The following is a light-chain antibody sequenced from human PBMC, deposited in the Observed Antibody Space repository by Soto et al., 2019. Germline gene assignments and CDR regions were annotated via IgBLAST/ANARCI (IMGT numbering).Light chain of an antibody. Sequence: QAVVTQEPSLTVSPGGTVTLTCGSSTGPVTSGHYPYWFQQKPGQAPRTLIYDTSNKHSWTPALFSGSLLGGKAALTLSGAQPEDEAEYYCLLSYGDASVVFGGGTKVTVL. CDR2: DTS. V-gene: IGLV7-46*01. J-gene: IGLJ2*01. CDR1: TGPVTSGHY. CDR3: LLSYGDASVV.